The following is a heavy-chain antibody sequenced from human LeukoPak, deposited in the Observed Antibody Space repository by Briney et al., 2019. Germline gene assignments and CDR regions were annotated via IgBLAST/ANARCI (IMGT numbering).Heavy chain of an antibody. Sequence: GRSLRLSCAASGFTFDDYAMHWVRQAPGKGLEWVSGISWNSGSIGYADSVKGRFTISRDNAKNSLYLQMNSLRAEDTALYYCAKESSSGYYSDFDYWAREPWSPSPQ. CDR3: AKESSSGYYSDFDY. J-gene: IGHJ4*02. V-gene: IGHV3-9*01. CDR1: GFTFDDYA. D-gene: IGHD3-22*01. CDR2: ISWNSGSI.